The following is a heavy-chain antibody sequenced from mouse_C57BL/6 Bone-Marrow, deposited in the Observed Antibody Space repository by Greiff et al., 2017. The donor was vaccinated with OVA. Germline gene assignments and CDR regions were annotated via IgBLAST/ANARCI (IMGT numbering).Heavy chain of an antibody. CDR3: VGEDCYGSSPRAMDY. CDR2: IRSKSSNYAT. Sequence: EVQLVESGGGLVQPKGSLKLSCAASGFTFNTYAMHWVRQAPGKGLEWVARIRSKSSNYATYYAVSVKDRFTISRDDSQSMLYLQMNNLKTEDTAMYYCVGEDCYGSSPRAMDYWGQGTSVTVSS. J-gene: IGHJ4*01. CDR1: GFTFNTYA. V-gene: IGHV10-3*01. D-gene: IGHD1-1*01.